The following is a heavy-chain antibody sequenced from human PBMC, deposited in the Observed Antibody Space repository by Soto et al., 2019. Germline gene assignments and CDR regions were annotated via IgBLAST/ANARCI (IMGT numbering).Heavy chain of an antibody. CDR1: GFTFSSYG. V-gene: IGHV3-30*18. Sequence: QVQLVESGGGVVQPGRSLRLSCAASGFTFSSYGMHWVRQAPGKGLEWVAVISYDGSNKYYADSVKGRFTISRDNSKNXPYLQMNSLRAEDTAVYYCAKQLPYAVTTFYYGMDVWGQGTTVTVSS. CDR2: ISYDGSNK. D-gene: IGHD4-17*01. CDR3: AKQLPYAVTTFYYGMDV. J-gene: IGHJ6*02.